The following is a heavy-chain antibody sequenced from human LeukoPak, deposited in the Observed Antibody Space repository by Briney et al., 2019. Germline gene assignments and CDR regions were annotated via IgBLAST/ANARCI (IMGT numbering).Heavy chain of an antibody. V-gene: IGHV3-20*04. CDR3: ARVLESYKPYYYYYYMDV. D-gene: IGHD1-26*01. J-gene: IGHJ6*03. CDR1: GFTFDDYG. Sequence: GGSLRLSCAASGFTFDDYGMSWVRQAPGKGLEWVSGINWNGGSTGYADSVKGRFTISRDNAKNSLYLQMNSLRAEDTALYYCARVLESYKPYYYYYYMDVWGQGALVTVSS. CDR2: INWNGGST.